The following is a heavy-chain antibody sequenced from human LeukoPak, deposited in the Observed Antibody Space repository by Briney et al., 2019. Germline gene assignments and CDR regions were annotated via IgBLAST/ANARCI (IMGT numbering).Heavy chain of an antibody. V-gene: IGHV4-59*01. D-gene: IGHD1-1*01. CDR1: GGSISSYY. Sequence: SETLSLTCSVSGGSISSYYWSWIRQPPGKGLEWIGFIQYSGSTNYNPSLKSRVTISVDTSKNQFSLKLSSVTAADTAVYYCARVSWFPGTSYYYMDVWGKGTTVTVSS. CDR2: IQYSGST. J-gene: IGHJ6*03. CDR3: ARVSWFPGTSYYYMDV.